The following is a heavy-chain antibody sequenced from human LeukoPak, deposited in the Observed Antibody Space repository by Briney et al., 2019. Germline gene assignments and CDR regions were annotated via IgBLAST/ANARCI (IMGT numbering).Heavy chain of an antibody. CDR1: GFTFSNYW. Sequence: GGSLRLSCAASGFTFSNYWMHWVRQAPGKGLVWVSRLNADGNSITYADSVRGRFTISRDNAKNTVHLQMNSLRAEDTAVYYCAREGRKSRGVDIVRKKETGYYYYMDVWGKGTTVTVSS. D-gene: IGHD2-15*01. J-gene: IGHJ6*03. CDR3: AREGRKSRGVDIVRKKETGYYYYMDV. CDR2: LNADGNSI. V-gene: IGHV3-74*01.